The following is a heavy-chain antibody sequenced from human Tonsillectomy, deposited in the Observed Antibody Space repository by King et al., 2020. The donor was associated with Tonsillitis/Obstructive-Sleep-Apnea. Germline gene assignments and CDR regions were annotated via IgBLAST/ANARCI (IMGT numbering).Heavy chain of an antibody. CDR1: GGSFSGYY. Sequence: VQLQQWGAGLLKPSETLSLTCAVYGGSFSGYYWSWIRQPPGKGLERIGEINHSGSTNYNPSLKSRVTISVDTSKNQFSLKLSSVTAADTAVYYCARGGRDFWSAEDYCHYMDVWGKGTTVTASS. V-gene: IGHV4-34*01. CDR2: INHSGST. CDR3: ARGGRDFWSAEDYCHYMDV. J-gene: IGHJ6*03. D-gene: IGHD3-3*01.